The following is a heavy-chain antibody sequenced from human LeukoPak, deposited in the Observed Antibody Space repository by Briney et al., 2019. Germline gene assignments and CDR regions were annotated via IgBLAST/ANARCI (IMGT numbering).Heavy chain of an antibody. CDR1: GFIFSSYW. CDR3: ATHLNWGWDY. V-gene: IGHV3-7*01. D-gene: IGHD7-27*01. J-gene: IGHJ4*02. Sequence: GGSLRLSCAASGFIFSSYWMTWVRQAPGKGLEWVGNINPDGRDKYYVDSVKGRFTISRDTAKNSLYLQMNSLRVDDTAIYYCATHLNWGWDYWGQGTLVTVSS. CDR2: INPDGRDK.